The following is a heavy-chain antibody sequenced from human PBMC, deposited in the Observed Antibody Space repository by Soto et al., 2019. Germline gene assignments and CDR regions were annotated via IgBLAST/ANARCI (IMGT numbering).Heavy chain of an antibody. CDR3: ARDPDTPVSMDV. CDR1: VGSISSYY. D-gene: IGHD2-15*01. Sequence: PSETLSLTCTVSVGSISSYYWSWIRQPPGKGLEWIGYIYYSGSTNYNPSLKSRVTISVDTSKNQFSLKLSSVTAADTAIYYCARDPDTPVSMDVWGIGTTVTVSS. J-gene: IGHJ6*04. CDR2: IYYSGST. V-gene: IGHV4-59*12.